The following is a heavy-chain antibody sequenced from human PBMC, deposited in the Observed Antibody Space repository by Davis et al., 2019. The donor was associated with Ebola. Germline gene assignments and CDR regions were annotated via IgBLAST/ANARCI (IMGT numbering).Heavy chain of an antibody. CDR2: INHSGST. J-gene: IGHJ6*02. D-gene: IGHD2-15*01. Sequence: PSETLSLTCAVYGGSFSGYYWSWIRQPPGKGLEWIGEINHSGSTNYNPSLKSRVTISVDTSKNQFSLKLSSVTAADTAVYYCARGGYCSGGSCARNGMDVWGQGTTVTVSS. CDR1: GGSFSGYY. CDR3: ARGGYCSGGSCARNGMDV. V-gene: IGHV4-34*01.